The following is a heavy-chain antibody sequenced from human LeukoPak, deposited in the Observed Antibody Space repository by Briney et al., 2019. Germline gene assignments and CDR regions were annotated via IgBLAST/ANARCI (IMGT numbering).Heavy chain of an antibody. CDR1: GGSISSSSYY. CDR3: ARVPRVVILPVYFDY. V-gene: IGHV4-39*07. CDR2: IYYSGST. J-gene: IGHJ4*02. Sequence: SETLSLTCTVSGGSISSSSYYWGWIRQPPGKGLEWIGSIYYSGSTYYNPSLKSRVTISVDTSKNQFSLRLSSVTAADTAVYYCARVPRVVILPVYFDYWGQGTLVTVSS. D-gene: IGHD3-3*01.